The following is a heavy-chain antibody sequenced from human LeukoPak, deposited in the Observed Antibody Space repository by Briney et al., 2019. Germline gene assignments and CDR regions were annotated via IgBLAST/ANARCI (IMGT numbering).Heavy chain of an antibody. CDR2: ISSSSSYI. Sequence: GGSLRLSCAASGFTFSSYSMNWVRQAPGKGLEWVSSISSSSSYIYYADSVKGRFTISRDNAKNSLYLQMNSLRAEDTAVYYCAREVGVAAAGYPHFDYWGQGTLVTVSS. CDR3: AREVGVAAAGYPHFDY. D-gene: IGHD6-13*01. V-gene: IGHV3-21*01. J-gene: IGHJ4*02. CDR1: GFTFSSYS.